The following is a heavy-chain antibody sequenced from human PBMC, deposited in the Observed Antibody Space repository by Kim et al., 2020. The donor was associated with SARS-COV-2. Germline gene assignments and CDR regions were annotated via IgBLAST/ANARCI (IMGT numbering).Heavy chain of an antibody. CDR1: GGSISSYY. J-gene: IGHJ4*02. Sequence: SETLSLTCTVSGGSISSYYWSWIRQPPGKGLEWIGYIYYSGSTNYNPSLKSRVTISVDTSKNQFSLKLSSVTAADTAVYYCATRYCSGGSCYFDYWGQGTLVTVSS. V-gene: IGHV4-59*08. CDR3: ATRYCSGGSCYFDY. CDR2: IYYSGST. D-gene: IGHD2-15*01.